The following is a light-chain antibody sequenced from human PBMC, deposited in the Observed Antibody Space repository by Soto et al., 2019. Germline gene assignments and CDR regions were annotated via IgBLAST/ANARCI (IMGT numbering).Light chain of an antibody. CDR3: AAWDDSLKGVV. CDR1: TSNIGSNT. CDR2: GNN. V-gene: IGLV1-44*01. Sequence: QSALTQSPSASGTPGQRVTISCFGSTSNIGSNTVSWYQQLPGTAPKLLIYGNNQRPSGVPDRFSVSESGTSASLAISGLQSDDEADYYCAAWDDSLKGVVFGGGTKLTV. J-gene: IGLJ2*01.